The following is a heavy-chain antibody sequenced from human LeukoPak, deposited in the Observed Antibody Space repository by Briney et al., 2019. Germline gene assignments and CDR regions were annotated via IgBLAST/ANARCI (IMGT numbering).Heavy chain of an antibody. D-gene: IGHD3-10*01. J-gene: IGHJ4*02. CDR1: GFTSSDYY. V-gene: IGHV3-11*04. CDR2: ISISGSTI. Sequence: GESLRLSCAAYGFTSSDYYMSWSRQAPKKGLEWVSYISISGSTIYYADSVKGRFTISGDNAKNSLYLQMNSLRAEDTAVYYCAREFGSPTISWGQGTLVTVSS. CDR3: AREFGSPTIS.